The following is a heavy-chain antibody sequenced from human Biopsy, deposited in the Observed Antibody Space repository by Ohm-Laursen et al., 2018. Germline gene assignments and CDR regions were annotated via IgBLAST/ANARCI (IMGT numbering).Heavy chain of an antibody. V-gene: IGHV1-2*02. D-gene: IGHD2-8*01. CDR3: ARDPLNGHKHFDY. CDR1: SYTFTDYN. J-gene: IGHJ4*02. Sequence: VPSVTASCKASSYTFTDYNIHWMRQAPGQGLESLGYINCKTGATNYAQKFQGTVTMTRNTSISTTYLALGSLRSADTAIYYCARDPLNGHKHFDYWGQGSLVTVSS. CDR2: INCKTGAT.